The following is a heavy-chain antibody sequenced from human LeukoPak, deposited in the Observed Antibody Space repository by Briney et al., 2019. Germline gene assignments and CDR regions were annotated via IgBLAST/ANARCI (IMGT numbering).Heavy chain of an antibody. CDR2: ISYDGSNK. V-gene: IGHV3-30-3*01. J-gene: IGHJ4*02. CDR1: GFTFSSYW. CDR3: ARAINYYDSSGYYAY. D-gene: IGHD3-22*01. Sequence: GGSLRLSCAASGFTFSSYWMHWVRQAPGKGLEWVAVISYDGSNKYYADSVKGRFTISRDNSKNTLYLQMNSLRAEDTAVYYCARAINYYDSSGYYAYWGQGTLVTVSP.